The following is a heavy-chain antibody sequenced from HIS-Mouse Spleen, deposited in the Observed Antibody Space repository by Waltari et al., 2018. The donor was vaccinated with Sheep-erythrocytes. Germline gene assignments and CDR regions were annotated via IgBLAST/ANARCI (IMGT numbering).Heavy chain of an antibody. J-gene: IGHJ2*01. CDR1: GGSISSGGYY. V-gene: IGHV4-31*03. CDR3: ARLITMVRGVTWYFDL. CDR2: IYYSGSK. Sequence: QVQLQESGPGLVKPSQTLSLTCTVPGGSISSGGYYWSWIRQHPGKGLEWIGYIYYSGSKYYNPYLKSRVTIAVDTSKNQFALKLSSVTDADPAVYYCARLITMVRGVTWYFDLWGRGTLVTVSS. D-gene: IGHD3-10*01.